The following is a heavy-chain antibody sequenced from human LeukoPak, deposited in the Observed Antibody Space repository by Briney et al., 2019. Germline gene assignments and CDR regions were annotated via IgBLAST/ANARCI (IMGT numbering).Heavy chain of an antibody. Sequence: SETLSLTCTVSGGSLSSYYWSWIRQPAGKGLEWIGRIYTSGSTNYNPSLKSRVTMSVDTSKNQFSLKPSSVTAADTAVYYCARDYYGSGSYYNDWFDPWGQGTLVTVSS. J-gene: IGHJ5*02. D-gene: IGHD3-10*01. V-gene: IGHV4-4*07. CDR3: ARDYYGSGSYYNDWFDP. CDR2: IYTSGST. CDR1: GGSLSSYY.